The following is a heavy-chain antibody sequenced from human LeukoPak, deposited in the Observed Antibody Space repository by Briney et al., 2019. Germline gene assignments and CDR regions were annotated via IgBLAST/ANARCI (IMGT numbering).Heavy chain of an antibody. CDR3: ARVPRIWFGELLYGGPYYLDY. J-gene: IGHJ4*02. Sequence: GASAKVSCKASGYTFTSYGISWVRQAPGQGLEWMGWISAYNGNTNYAQKLQGRVTMTTDTSTSTAYMELRSLRSDDTAVYYCARVPRIWFGELLYGGPYYLDYWGQGTLVTVSS. CDR1: GYTFTSYG. V-gene: IGHV1-18*01. CDR2: ISAYNGNT. D-gene: IGHD3-10*01.